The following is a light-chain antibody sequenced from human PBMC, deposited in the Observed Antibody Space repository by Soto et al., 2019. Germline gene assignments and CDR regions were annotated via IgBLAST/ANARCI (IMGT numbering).Light chain of an antibody. Sequence: QSVLTQPASVSGSPGQSITISCTGTISDVGGYDSVSWYQQHPGKAPRLMIYGVSYRPSGVSHRFSSSKSGNTASLTISGLHTEDEADYYCTSYTSSYPYVFGAGTKVTGL. CDR3: TSYTSSYPYV. CDR1: ISDVGGYDS. CDR2: GVS. V-gene: IGLV2-14*01. J-gene: IGLJ1*01.